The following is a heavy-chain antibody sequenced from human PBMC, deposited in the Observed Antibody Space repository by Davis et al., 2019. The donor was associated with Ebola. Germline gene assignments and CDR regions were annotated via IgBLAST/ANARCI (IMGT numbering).Heavy chain of an antibody. D-gene: IGHD3-22*01. CDR2: ISYDGSNK. CDR1: GFTFSSYG. J-gene: IGHJ5*02. V-gene: IGHV3-30*18. CDR3: AKDRTMIGHNWFDP. Sequence: PGGSLRLSCAASGFTFSSYGMHWVRQAPGKGLEWVAVISYDGSNKYYADSVKGRFTISRDNSKNTLYLQMNSLRAEDTAVYYCAKDRTMIGHNWFDPWGQGTLVTVSS.